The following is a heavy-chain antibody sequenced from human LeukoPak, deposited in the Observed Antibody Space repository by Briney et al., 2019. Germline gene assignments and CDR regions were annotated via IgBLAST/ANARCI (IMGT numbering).Heavy chain of an antibody. CDR2: ITSSSTYI. CDR3: ARGGGSYVFQH. J-gene: IGHJ1*01. D-gene: IGHD1-26*01. CDR1: GFTFSSYS. V-gene: IGHV3-21*01. Sequence: PGGSLRLSCAASGFTFSSYSMNWVRQAPGKGLEWVSSITSSSTYIYYADSVKGRFTISRDNAKNSLYLQMNSLRAEDMAVYYCARGGGSYVFQHWGQGTLVTVSS.